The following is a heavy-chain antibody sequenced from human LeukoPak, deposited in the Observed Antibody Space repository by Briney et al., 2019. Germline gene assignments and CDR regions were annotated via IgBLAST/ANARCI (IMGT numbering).Heavy chain of an antibody. CDR2: ISSSGSTI. CDR1: GFTFGDYA. Sequence: PGRSLRLSCTASGFTFGDYAMSWFRQAPGKGLEWVSYISSSGSTIYYADSVKGRFTISRDNAKNSLYLQMNSLRAEDTAVYYCARDSYTGRGVPFNYWGQGTLVTVSS. D-gene: IGHD3-10*01. J-gene: IGHJ4*02. CDR3: ARDSYTGRGVPFNY. V-gene: IGHV3-48*03.